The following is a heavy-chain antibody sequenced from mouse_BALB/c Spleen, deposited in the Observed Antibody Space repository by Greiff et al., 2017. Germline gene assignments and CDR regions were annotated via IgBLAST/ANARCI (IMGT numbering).Heavy chain of an antibody. Sequence: EVQVVESGGGLVKPGGSLKLSCAASGFTFSSYAMSWVRQSPEKRLEWVAEISSGGSYTYYPDTVTGRFTISRDNAKNTLYLEMSSLRSEDTAMYYCARWAAETVAMDYWGQGTSVTVSS. CDR2: ISSGGSYT. V-gene: IGHV5-9-4*01. CDR1: GFTFSSYA. D-gene: IGHD6-1*01. CDR3: ARWAAETVAMDY. J-gene: IGHJ4*01.